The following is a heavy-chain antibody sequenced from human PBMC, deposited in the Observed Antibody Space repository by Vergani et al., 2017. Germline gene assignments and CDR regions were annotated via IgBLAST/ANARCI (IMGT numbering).Heavy chain of an antibody. Sequence: QVQLVQSGAEVKKPGSSVKVSCKASGGTFSSYAISWVRQPPGQGLEWMGRIIPIFGTANYAQKFQGRVTITADESTSTAYMELSSLRSEDTAVDYCARVDRRSAAGTGYYYYYGMDGGGEATTVTVSA. J-gene: IGHJ6*01. CDR3: ARVDRRSAAGTGYYYYYGMDG. D-gene: IGHD6-13*01. V-gene: IGHV1-69*13. CDR2: IIPIFGTA. CDR1: GGTFSSYA.